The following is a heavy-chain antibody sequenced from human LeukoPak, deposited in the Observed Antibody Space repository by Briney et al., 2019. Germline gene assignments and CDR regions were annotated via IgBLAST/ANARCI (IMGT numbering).Heavy chain of an antibody. D-gene: IGHD5-12*01. J-gene: IGHJ4*02. CDR2: IHYSGST. V-gene: IGHV4-59*01. CDR1: GGSISTYY. Sequence: SETLSLTCTVSGGSISTYYWSWIRQPPGRRLEWIGCIHYSGSTNYNPSLKSRVTISVDTSKKQFSLKLSSVTAADTAMYYCARDLVATYWGQGTLVTVSS. CDR3: ARDLVATY.